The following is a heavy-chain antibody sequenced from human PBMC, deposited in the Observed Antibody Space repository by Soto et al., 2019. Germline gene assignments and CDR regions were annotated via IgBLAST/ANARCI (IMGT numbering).Heavy chain of an antibody. J-gene: IGHJ5*02. D-gene: IGHD2-2*01. V-gene: IGHV3-64D*08. CDR3: LKGYCSTTTCPRTIWFDP. Sequence: PVGSLRLSCSASGFTFNSYAMHWARQAPGKGLEYVSAISSNGGSTYYADSVKGRFIISRDNSKNTLYLQMSSLRAEDTAVYYCLKGYCSTTTCPRTIWFDPWGQGTLVNVSS. CDR2: ISSNGGST. CDR1: GFTFNSYA.